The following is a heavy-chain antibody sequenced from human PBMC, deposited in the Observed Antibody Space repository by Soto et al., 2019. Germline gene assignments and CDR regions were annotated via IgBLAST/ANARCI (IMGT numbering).Heavy chain of an antibody. CDR2: INTDGSNT. Sequence: PXGSLGLSCAASGLTFNRYWMHWVRHAPGKGLVWVSHINTDGSNTNYADSVKGRFTISRDNAKSTLFLQMNSLRDEDTAVYYCAREFCSGGNCYTYYFDPWGQGIPVTVS. CDR3: AREFCSGGNCYTYYFDP. J-gene: IGHJ5*02. V-gene: IGHV3-74*01. CDR1: GLTFNRYW. D-gene: IGHD2-15*01.